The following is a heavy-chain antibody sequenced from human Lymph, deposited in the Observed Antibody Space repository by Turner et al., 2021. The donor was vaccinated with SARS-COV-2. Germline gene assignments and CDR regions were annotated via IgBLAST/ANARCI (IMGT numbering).Heavy chain of an antibody. D-gene: IGHD4-17*01. J-gene: IGHJ4*02. V-gene: IGHV3-21*01. CDR3: ARDIPTTADYFDY. CDR1: GFTFSTYS. Sequence: EVQLVASGGGLVKPGGSLRLSCAASGFTFSTYSMNWVRQAPGKLLEWISSISSSSSYRYYADSVKGRFTISRDDAKNSLYLQMNSLRAEDTAVYYCARDIPTTADYFDYWGQGTLVTVSS. CDR2: ISSSSSYR.